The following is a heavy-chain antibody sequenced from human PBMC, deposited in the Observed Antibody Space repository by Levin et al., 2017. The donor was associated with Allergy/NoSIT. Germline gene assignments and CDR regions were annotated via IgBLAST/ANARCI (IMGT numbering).Heavy chain of an antibody. CDR3: AKSLSFFGSGNYNYFDY. CDR1: GFTFSNYA. V-gene: IGHV3-23*01. CDR2: ISGSGGST. D-gene: IGHD3-10*01. J-gene: IGHJ4*02. Sequence: PGGSLRLSCAASGFTFSNYAMSWVRQAPGKGLEWVSAISGSGGSTYYADSVKGRFTISRDNSKNTLYLQMNSLRAEDTAVYYCAKSLSFFGSGNYNYFDYWGQGTLVTVSS.